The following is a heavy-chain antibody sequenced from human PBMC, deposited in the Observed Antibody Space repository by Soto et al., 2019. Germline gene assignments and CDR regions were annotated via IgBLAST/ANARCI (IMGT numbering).Heavy chain of an antibody. CDR3: ARRLGYCSSTSCYDAFDI. CDR2: IYPDNSDT. D-gene: IGHD2-2*01. J-gene: IGHJ3*02. Sequence: GEALKISCKGSGYSFTSYWNGWVRQVPGKGLEWRGIIYPDNSDTRYSPSFQGQFTISADKSISTAYLQWSSLKASDTAMYYCARRLGYCSSTSCYDAFDIWGQGTMVTVSS. V-gene: IGHV5-51*01. CDR1: GYSFTSYW.